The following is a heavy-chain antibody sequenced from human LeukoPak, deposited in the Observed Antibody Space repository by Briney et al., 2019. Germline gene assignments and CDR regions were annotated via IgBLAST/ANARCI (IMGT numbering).Heavy chain of an antibody. Sequence: GGSLRLSCEASGFSFYAMSWVRQAPGKGLEWVSSISSTAATTYYADSVRGRFTISRDNAMNTLYLQLSSLRVEDTAVYYCARRTLFGVIKPPDYWGQGTLVTVSS. CDR2: ISSTAATT. J-gene: IGHJ4*02. CDR1: GFSFYA. D-gene: IGHD3-3*01. V-gene: IGHV3-23*01. CDR3: ARRTLFGVIKPPDY.